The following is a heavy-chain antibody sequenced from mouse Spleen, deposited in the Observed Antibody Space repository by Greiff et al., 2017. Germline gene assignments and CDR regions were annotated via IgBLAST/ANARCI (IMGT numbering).Heavy chain of an antibody. CDR3: ARRDDDYDAAMDY. V-gene: IGHV1-55*01. CDR1: GYTFTSYW. D-gene: IGHD2-4*01. J-gene: IGHJ4*01. Sequence: VQLQQPGAELVKPGASVKMSCKASGYTFTSYWITWVKQRPGQGLEWIGDIYPGSGSTNYNEKFKSKATLTVDTSSSTAYMQLSSLTSEDSAVYYCARRDDDYDAAMDYWGQGTSVTVSS. CDR2: IYPGSGST.